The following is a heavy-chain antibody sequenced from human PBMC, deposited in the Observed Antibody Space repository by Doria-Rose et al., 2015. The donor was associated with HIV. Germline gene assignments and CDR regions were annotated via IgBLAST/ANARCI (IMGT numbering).Heavy chain of an antibody. CDR3: ARVPDNYITSPFDY. J-gene: IGHJ4*02. CDR2: INDTGSA. Sequence: QVQLQQWGAGLLQPSETLSLTCAVYGGSFSDHYWSWIRQPPGKGLEWIGEINDTGSANYNPSLKSRVTISVDTSKNQFSLKVSSVTAADTAVYYCARVPDNYITSPFDYWGQGKLVTVSS. V-gene: IGHV4-34*01. D-gene: IGHD3-10*01. CDR1: GGSFSDHY.